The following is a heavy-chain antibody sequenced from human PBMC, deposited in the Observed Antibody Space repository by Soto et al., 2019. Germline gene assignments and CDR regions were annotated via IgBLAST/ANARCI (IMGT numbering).Heavy chain of an antibody. D-gene: IGHD6-6*01. J-gene: IGHJ1*01. CDR2: ISYDGSNK. Sequence: PGGSLRLSCAASGFTFSSYGMHWVRQAPGKGLEWVAVISYDGSNKYYADSVKGRFTISRDNSKNTLYLQTNSLRAEDTAVYYCAKDAKQLVLYFQHWGQGTLVTVSS. V-gene: IGHV3-30*18. CDR1: GFTFSSYG. CDR3: AKDAKQLVLYFQH.